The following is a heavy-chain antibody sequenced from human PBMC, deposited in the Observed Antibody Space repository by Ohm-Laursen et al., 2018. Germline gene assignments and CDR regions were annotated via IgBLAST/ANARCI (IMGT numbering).Heavy chain of an antibody. D-gene: IGHD3-10*01. J-gene: IGHJ4*02. CDR1: GYTFTGYY. Sequence: ASVKVSCKASGYTFTGYYMHWVRQAPGQGLEWMGRISPNSGGTNYAQKFQGRVTMTGDTSISTAYMELSRLRSDDTAVYYCARGGRRSATSLDYWGQGTLVTVSS. CDR2: ISPNSGGT. CDR3: ARGGRRSATSLDY. V-gene: IGHV1-2*06.